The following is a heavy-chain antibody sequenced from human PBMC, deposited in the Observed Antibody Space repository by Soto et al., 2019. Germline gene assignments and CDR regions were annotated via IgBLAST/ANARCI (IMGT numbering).Heavy chain of an antibody. J-gene: IGHJ6*02. CDR2: IYYSGSTGST. V-gene: IGHV4-59*01. CDR3: ARDGRLMLRGFSFYNGMDV. Sequence: SETLSLTCTVSGGSISSYYWSWIRQPPEKGLERIGYIYYSGSTGSTNYNPSLKKRLTISIDTSKNQFSLKLTSVTVADTAVFFCARDGRLMLRGFSFYNGMDVWGQGTTVTVSS. CDR1: GGSISSYY. D-gene: IGHD3-10*01.